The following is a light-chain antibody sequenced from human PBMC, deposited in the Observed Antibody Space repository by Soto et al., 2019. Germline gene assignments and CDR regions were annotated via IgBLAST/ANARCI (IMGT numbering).Light chain of an antibody. J-gene: IGKJ4*01. V-gene: IGKV1-6*01. CDR1: QSISSY. CDR2: AAS. CDR3: LQDYNY. Sequence: IQMTQSPSSLSASVVDRVTITCRASQSISSYLNWYQQKPGKAPKLLIYAASSLQSGVPSRFSGSGSGTDFTLTISSLQPEDFATYYCLQDYNYFGGGTKVDI.